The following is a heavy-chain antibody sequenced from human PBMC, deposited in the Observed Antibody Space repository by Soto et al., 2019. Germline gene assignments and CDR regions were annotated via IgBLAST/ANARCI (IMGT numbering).Heavy chain of an antibody. J-gene: IGHJ5*02. CDR2: ISSKRYGGTA. CDR3: SRLPPSKYRDSPFDP. D-gene: IGHD5-12*01. CDR1: GFTFGDYA. V-gene: IGHV3-49*03. Sequence: EVQLVESGGGLVQPGRSLGLSCTASGFTFGDYAMTWFRQAPGKGLEWVGFISSKRYGGTAEYATSVKGRFTISRDDSKSIAYLQMNSLTTEDTAVYFCSRLPPSKYRDSPFDPWGQGTLVIVSS.